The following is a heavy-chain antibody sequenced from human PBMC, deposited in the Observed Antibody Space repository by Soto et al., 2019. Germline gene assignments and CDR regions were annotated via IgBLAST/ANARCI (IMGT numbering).Heavy chain of an antibody. V-gene: IGHV3-21*01. J-gene: IGHJ4*02. Sequence: EVQLVESGGGLVKPGGSPRLSCAASGFTFSSYSMNWVRQAPGKGLEWVSSISSSSSYIYYADSVKGRFTISRDNAKNSLYLQMNSLRAEDTAVYYCASQIVPLLGYCSGGSCFGIDYWGQGTLVTVSS. CDR1: GFTFSSYS. CDR2: ISSSSSYI. D-gene: IGHD2-15*01. CDR3: ASQIVPLLGYCSGGSCFGIDY.